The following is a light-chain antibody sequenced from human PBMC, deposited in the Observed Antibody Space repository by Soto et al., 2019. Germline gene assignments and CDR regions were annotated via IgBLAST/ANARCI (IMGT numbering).Light chain of an antibody. CDR1: QSISSW. V-gene: IGKV1-5*03. J-gene: IGKJ2*01. Sequence: DIQMTKSPSTLSASVRDRVTITCRASQSISSWLAWYQQKPGKAPKLLIYKASSLESGVPSRFSGSGSGTEFTLTISSLQPDDFATYYCQQYKSYPYTFGQGTKLEIK. CDR2: KAS. CDR3: QQYKSYPYT.